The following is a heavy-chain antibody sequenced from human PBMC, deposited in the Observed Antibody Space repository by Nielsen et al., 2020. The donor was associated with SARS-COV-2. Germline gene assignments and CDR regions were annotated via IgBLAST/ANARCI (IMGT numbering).Heavy chain of an antibody. CDR1: GYTLTELS. CDR3: ATRGLGTGYLYYFDY. V-gene: IGHV1-24*01. J-gene: IGHJ4*02. CDR2: FDPEDGET. D-gene: IGHD3/OR15-3a*01. Sequence: ASVKVSCKVSGYTLTELSMHWVRQAPGKGLEWMGGFDPEDGETIYAQKFQGRVTMTEDTSTDTAYMELSSLRSEDTAVYYCATRGLGTGYLYYFDYWGQGTLVTVSS.